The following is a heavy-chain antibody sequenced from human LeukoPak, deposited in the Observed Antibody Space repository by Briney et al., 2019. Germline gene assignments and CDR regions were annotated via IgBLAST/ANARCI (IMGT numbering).Heavy chain of an antibody. Sequence: SSETLSLTCTVSGGSISSYFWSWIRQPPGKGLEWIGYIYYSGSTNYNPSLKSRVTISVDTSKNQFSLKLSSVTAADTAVYYCAIDNSGYYSIDYWGQGTLVTVSS. CDR2: IYYSGST. CDR3: AIDNSGYYSIDY. D-gene: IGHD3-22*01. J-gene: IGHJ4*02. CDR1: GGSISSYF. V-gene: IGHV4-59*08.